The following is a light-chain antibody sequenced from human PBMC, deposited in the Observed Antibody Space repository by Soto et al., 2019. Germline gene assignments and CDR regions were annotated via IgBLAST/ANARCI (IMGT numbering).Light chain of an antibody. CDR3: QPSWT. Sequence: EIVLTQSPGTLSLSPGERAALSCRASQSVSNNYLAWYQQKPGQAPRLLIYGASSRATGIPDRFSGSGSGTDFTLTISRLAPEDFAVYYCQPSWTFGQGTKVEIK. CDR1: QSVSNNY. CDR2: GAS. V-gene: IGKV3-20*01. J-gene: IGKJ1*01.